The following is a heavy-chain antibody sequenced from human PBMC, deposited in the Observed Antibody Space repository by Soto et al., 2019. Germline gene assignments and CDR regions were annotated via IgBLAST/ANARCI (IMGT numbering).Heavy chain of an antibody. CDR3: AKDSVPTIFGVVTPQGSDY. D-gene: IGHD3-3*01. V-gene: IGHV3-30*18. J-gene: IGHJ4*02. CDR2: ISYDGSNK. CDR1: GFTFSSYG. Sequence: PGVSLLLSCAASGFTFSSYGMHWVRQAPGKGLEWVAVISYDGSNKYYADSVKGRFTISRDNSKNTLYLQMNSLRAEDTAVYYCAKDSVPTIFGVVTPQGSDYRSQGTRVTVSS.